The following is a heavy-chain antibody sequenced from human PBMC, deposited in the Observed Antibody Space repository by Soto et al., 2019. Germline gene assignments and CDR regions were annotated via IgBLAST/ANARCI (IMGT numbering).Heavy chain of an antibody. D-gene: IGHD6-19*01. CDR1: GFTFDDYA. CDR3: AKDRGRSVAGGSIYAFDI. J-gene: IGHJ3*02. CDR2: ISWNSGSI. Sequence: EVQLVESGGGLVQPGRSLRLSCAASGFTFDDYAMHWVRQAPGKGLEWVSGISWNSGSIGYADSVKGRFTISRDNAKNSLYLQMNILRAEDTALYYCAKDRGRSVAGGSIYAFDIWGQGTMVTVSS. V-gene: IGHV3-9*01.